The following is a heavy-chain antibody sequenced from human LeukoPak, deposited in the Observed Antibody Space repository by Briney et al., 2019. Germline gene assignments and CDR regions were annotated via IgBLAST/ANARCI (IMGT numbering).Heavy chain of an antibody. Sequence: GGSLRLSCAASGFTVSSNYMSWVRQAPGKGLEWVSVIYSGGSTYYADSVKGRFTVSRDNSKNTLYLQMNSLRAEDTAVYYCARERILAVAGFDYWGQGTLVTVSS. J-gene: IGHJ4*02. CDR3: ARERILAVAGFDY. CDR1: GFTVSSNY. V-gene: IGHV3-66*01. CDR2: IYSGGST. D-gene: IGHD6-19*01.